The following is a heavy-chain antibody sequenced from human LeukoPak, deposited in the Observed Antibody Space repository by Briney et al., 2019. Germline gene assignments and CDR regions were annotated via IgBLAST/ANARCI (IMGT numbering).Heavy chain of an antibody. CDR2: IYTSGST. CDR3: AREYSGSSGKALDY. Sequence: SETLSLTCTVSSGSLGSYYWSWLRQPAGKGLEWIGHIYTSGSTNYNPSLKSRVTMSVDTSKNQFSLKLNSVTAADTAFYYCAREYSGSSGKALDYWGQGTLVTVSS. V-gene: IGHV4-4*07. D-gene: IGHD6-6*01. CDR1: SGSLGSYY. J-gene: IGHJ4*02.